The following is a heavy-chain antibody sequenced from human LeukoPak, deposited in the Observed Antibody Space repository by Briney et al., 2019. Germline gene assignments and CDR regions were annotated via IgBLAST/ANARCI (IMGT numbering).Heavy chain of an antibody. Sequence: GGSLRLSCAASGFTFNIYAMSWVRQAPGKGLEWVSAVSSGGDSTYYADSVKGRFTISRDNSKSTLYLQMNSLRAEDTAVYYCARDGDALYPWGQGTLVTVSS. CDR1: GFTFNIYA. CDR3: ARDGDALYP. CDR2: VSSGGDST. V-gene: IGHV3-23*01. D-gene: IGHD5-24*01. J-gene: IGHJ5*02.